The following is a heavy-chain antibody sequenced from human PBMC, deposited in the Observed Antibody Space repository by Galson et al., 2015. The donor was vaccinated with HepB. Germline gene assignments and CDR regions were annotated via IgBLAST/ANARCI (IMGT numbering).Heavy chain of an antibody. V-gene: IGHV3-53*01. CDR2: IYSGGST. Sequence: SLRLSCAVSGFSVSSNYMTWVRQAPRKGLECVAHIYSGGSTYYTDSVKGRFTVSRDNSKNTLYLQMNSLRAEDAAVYYCARGLVSSGYYGDYWGQGTLVTVSS. D-gene: IGHD3-22*01. CDR3: ARGLVSSGYYGDY. CDR1: GFSVSSNY. J-gene: IGHJ4*02.